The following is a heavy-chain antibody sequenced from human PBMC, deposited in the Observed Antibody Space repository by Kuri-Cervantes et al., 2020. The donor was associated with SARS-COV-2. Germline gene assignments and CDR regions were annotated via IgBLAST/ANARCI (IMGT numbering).Heavy chain of an antibody. Sequence: SVKVSCKASGGTFSSYAISWVRQAPGQGLEWMGGIIPIFGTANYAQKFQGRVTITADESTSTAYMELSSLRSEDTAVYYCARGDGYNDYYYYMDVWGKGTTVTVSS. J-gene: IGHJ6*03. D-gene: IGHD5-24*01. CDR2: IIPIFGTA. CDR3: ARGDGYNDYYYYMDV. CDR1: GGTFSSYA. V-gene: IGHV1-69*13.